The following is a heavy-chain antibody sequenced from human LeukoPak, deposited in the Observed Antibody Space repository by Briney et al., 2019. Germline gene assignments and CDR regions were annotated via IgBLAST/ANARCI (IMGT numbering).Heavy chain of an antibody. CDR2: IVVGSGNT. D-gene: IGHD2-15*01. Sequence: SVKVSCKASGFTFTSSAMQWVRQARGQRLEWIGWIVVGSGNTNYAQKFQERVTITRDMSTSTAYMELSSLRSEDTAVYYCAADPGANHSGSGGSAHTAEDDYWGQGPLVTVSS. J-gene: IGHJ4*02. CDR3: AADPGANHSGSGGSAHTAEDDY. CDR1: GFTFTSSA. V-gene: IGHV1-58*02.